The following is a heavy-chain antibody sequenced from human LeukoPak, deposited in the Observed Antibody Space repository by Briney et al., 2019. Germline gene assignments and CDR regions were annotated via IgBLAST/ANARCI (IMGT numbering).Heavy chain of an antibody. CDR1: GGSISSGGYY. CDR3: ARQLLYCSSTSCYSGDFDL. D-gene: IGHD2-2*01. V-gene: IGHV4-30-2*01. CDR2: IYHSGST. Sequence: PSETLSLTCTVSGGSISSGGYYWSWIRQPPGKGLEWIGYIYHSGSTYYNPSLKSRVTISVDTSKNQFSLKLSSVTAADTAVYYCARQLLYCSSTSCYSGDFDLWGRGTLVTVSS. J-gene: IGHJ2*01.